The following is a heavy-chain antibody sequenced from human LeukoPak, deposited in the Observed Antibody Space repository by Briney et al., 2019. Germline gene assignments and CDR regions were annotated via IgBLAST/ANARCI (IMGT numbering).Heavy chain of an antibody. CDR2: IYYSRST. V-gene: IGHV4-30-4*01. D-gene: IGHD3-22*01. CDR3: ARGFYDSSGYYGYDY. Sequence: PSETLSLTCTVSGGSISSGDYYWSWIRQPPGKGLEWIGSIYYSRSTYYNPSLKSRVTISVDTSKNQFSLKLSSVTAADTAVYYCARGFYDSSGYYGYDYWGQGTLVTVSS. CDR1: GGSISSGDYY. J-gene: IGHJ4*02.